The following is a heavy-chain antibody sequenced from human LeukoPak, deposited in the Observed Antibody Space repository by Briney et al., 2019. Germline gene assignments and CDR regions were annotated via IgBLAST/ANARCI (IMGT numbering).Heavy chain of an antibody. D-gene: IGHD3-16*01. J-gene: IGHJ6*04. CDR3: ARSWGRYTIYYGMDV. CDR1: GGSISSSSYY. CDR2: IYYSGST. V-gene: IGHV4-39*01. Sequence: SETLSLTCTVSGGSISSSSYYWGWIRQPPGKGLEWIGSIYYSGSTYYNPSLKSRVTISVDTSKNQFSLKLSSVTAADTAVYYCARSWGRYTIYYGMDVWGKGTTVTVSS.